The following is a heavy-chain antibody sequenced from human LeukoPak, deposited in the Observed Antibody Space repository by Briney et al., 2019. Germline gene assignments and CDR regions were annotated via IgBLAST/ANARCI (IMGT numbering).Heavy chain of an antibody. Sequence: SETLSLTCTVSGGSISSYYWSWIRQPAGKGLEWIGRIYTSGSTNYNPSLKSRVTMSVDTSKNQFSLKLSSVTAADTAVYYCAGGYSYGGYYYYYGMDVWGQGTTVTVSS. J-gene: IGHJ6*02. V-gene: IGHV4-4*07. CDR3: AGGYSYGGYYYYYGMDV. CDR1: GGSISSYY. D-gene: IGHD5-18*01. CDR2: IYTSGST.